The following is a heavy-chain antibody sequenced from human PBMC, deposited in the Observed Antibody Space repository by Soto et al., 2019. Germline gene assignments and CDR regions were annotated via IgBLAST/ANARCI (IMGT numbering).Heavy chain of an antibody. Sequence: GGSLRLSCAASGFTFSSYAMSWVRQAPGKGLEWVSAISGSGGSTYYADPVKGRFTISRDNSKNTLYLQMNSLRAEDTAVYYCAGRGGYQFHYWGQGTLVTVSS. D-gene: IGHD5-12*01. CDR1: GFTFSSYA. CDR2: ISGSGGST. V-gene: IGHV3-23*01. CDR3: AGRGGYQFHY. J-gene: IGHJ4*02.